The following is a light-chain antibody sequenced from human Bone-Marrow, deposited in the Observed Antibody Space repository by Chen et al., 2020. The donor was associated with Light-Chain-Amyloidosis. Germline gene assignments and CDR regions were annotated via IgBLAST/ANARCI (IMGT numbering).Light chain of an antibody. V-gene: IGLV3-21*02. CDR2: DDS. Sequence: SYVLTQPSSVSVATVQRATIVCGGNNIGSTSVHWYQQPPGQAPLLVVYDDSDRPSGIPERLSGSNSGNTATLTISRVEAGDEADYYCQVWDRSSDRPVFGGGTKLTVL. CDR1: NIGSTS. J-gene: IGLJ3*02. CDR3: QVWDRSSDRPV.